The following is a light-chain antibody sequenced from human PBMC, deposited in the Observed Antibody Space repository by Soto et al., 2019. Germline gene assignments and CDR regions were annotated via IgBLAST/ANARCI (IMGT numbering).Light chain of an antibody. CDR3: QQYNSYPPST. CDR2: KAS. CDR1: QSISSW. J-gene: IGKJ2*01. Sequence: DIQMTQSPSTLSASVGDRVTITCRASQSISSWLAWYQQKPGKAPKLLIYKASSLESGVPSRFSGSGSGTEFSLTTSSLQPDDFAPDYCQQYNSYPPSTFGQGTKLEI. V-gene: IGKV1-5*03.